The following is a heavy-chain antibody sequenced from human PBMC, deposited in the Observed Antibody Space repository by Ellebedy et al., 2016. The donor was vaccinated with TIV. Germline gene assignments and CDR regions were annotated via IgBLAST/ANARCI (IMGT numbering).Heavy chain of an antibody. Sequence: LRLSCTVSGGSISSGGYYRSWIRQHPGKGLEWIGYIYYSGSTYYNPSLKSLVTISVDTSKNQFSLKLSSVTAADTAVYYCARVGCSSTSCSYAFDIWGQGTMVTVSS. CDR3: ARVGCSSTSCSYAFDI. CDR2: IYYSGST. J-gene: IGHJ3*02. V-gene: IGHV4-31*01. CDR1: GGSISSGGYY. D-gene: IGHD2-2*01.